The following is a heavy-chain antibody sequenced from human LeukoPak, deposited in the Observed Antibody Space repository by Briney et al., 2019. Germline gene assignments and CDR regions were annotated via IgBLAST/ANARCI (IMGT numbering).Heavy chain of an antibody. D-gene: IGHD3-9*01. V-gene: IGHV3-23*01. J-gene: IGHJ6*04. CDR3: ARDPRQSGYYDILTGHPQYYYYGMDV. CDR2: ISGSGGST. CDR1: GFTFSSYA. Sequence: PGGSLRLSCAASGFTFSSYAMSWVRQAPGKGLEWVSAISGSGGSTYYADSVKGRFTISRDNSKNTLYLQMNSLRAEDTAVYYCARDPRQSGYYDILTGHPQYYYYGMDVWGKGTTVTVSS.